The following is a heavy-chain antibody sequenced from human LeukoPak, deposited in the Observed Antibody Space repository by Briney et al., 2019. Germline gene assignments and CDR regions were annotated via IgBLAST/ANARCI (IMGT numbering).Heavy chain of an antibody. CDR1: GFTFSTYG. D-gene: IGHD5-18*01. J-gene: IGHJ4*02. CDR3: ARDLSGIAGYTYGRGIDY. Sequence: GGSLRLSCAASGFTFSTYGMTWVRQAPGRGLEWVSAISGSAARTFYADSVKGRFTISRDNSKNTLSLQMNSLRAEDTAVYYCARDLSGIAGYTYGRGIDYWGQGTLVTVSS. CDR2: ISGSAART. V-gene: IGHV3-23*01.